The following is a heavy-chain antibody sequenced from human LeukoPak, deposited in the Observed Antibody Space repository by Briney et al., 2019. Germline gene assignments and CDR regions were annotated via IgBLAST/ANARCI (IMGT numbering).Heavy chain of an antibody. Sequence: ASVKVSCKASGYTFTGHYMHWVRQAPGQGPEWMGWMNPNSGGTKYAQKFQGRVTMTRDTSIGTAYMELSRLRSDDTALYYCARARMSLGDFDYWGQGTLVTVSS. CDR2: MNPNSGGT. J-gene: IGHJ4*02. D-gene: IGHD3-10*01. CDR3: ARARMSLGDFDY. V-gene: IGHV1-2*02. CDR1: GYTFTGHY.